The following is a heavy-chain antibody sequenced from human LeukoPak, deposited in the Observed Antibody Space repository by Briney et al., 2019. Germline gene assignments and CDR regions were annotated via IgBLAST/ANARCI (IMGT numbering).Heavy chain of an antibody. D-gene: IGHD6-13*01. CDR2: VSGSGHGT. CDR3: ARDTAAGLYNWFDP. Sequence: GGSLRLSCAASGFTFGTYVMSWVRQAPGKGLKWVSSVSGSGHGTYYADSVKGRFTISRDNSDNTIFLQMNSLRVEDTAVYYCARDTAAGLYNWFDPWGQGTLVTVSS. CDR1: GFTFGTYV. J-gene: IGHJ5*02. V-gene: IGHV3-23*01.